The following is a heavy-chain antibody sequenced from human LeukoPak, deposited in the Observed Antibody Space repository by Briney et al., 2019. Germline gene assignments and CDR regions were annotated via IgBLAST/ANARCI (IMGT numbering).Heavy chain of an antibody. CDR1: TFTKAW. J-gene: IGHJ4*02. CDR3: TTEYFGGFEY. CDR2: VKNRGDGMAT. V-gene: IGHV3-15*07. Sequence: GSPRLSCVLSTFTKAWMNWVRQAPGKGLEWVGRVKNRGDGMATDYAAPVKGRFIISRDDSKKTVYLQMDSLKTEDTAVYFCTTEYFGGFEYWGQGTLVTVSS. D-gene: IGHD3-16*01.